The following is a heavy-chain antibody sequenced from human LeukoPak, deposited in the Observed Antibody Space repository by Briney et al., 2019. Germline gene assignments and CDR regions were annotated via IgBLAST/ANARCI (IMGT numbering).Heavy chain of an antibody. Sequence: SQTLSLTCTVSGGSINSGGSYWSWIRQHPGKGLEWIGCIYYSWSSYYNPPLKSRVTLSLDTSKNQFSLKLSSVTAADTAVYYCARDNGDYRSIYYYMDVWGKGTTVTVSS. CDR1: GGSINSGGSY. CDR2: IYYSWSS. V-gene: IGHV4-31*03. CDR3: ARDNGDYRSIYYYMDV. D-gene: IGHD4-11*01. J-gene: IGHJ6*03.